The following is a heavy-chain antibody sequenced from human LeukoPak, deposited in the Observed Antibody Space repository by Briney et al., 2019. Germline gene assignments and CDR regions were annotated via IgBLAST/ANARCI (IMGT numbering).Heavy chain of an antibody. J-gene: IGHJ4*02. CDR2: INPDGSSS. V-gene: IGHV3-74*01. CDR3: VRQAVSGDSGIAY. D-gene: IGHD4-17*01. CDR1: GFTFSNYW. Sequence: GGSPRLSCAASGFTFSNYWMHWVRQAPGKGLEGVSRINPDGSSSNYADSVKGRFTMSRDNAKSMVYLQMDGLRAEDTAVFSCVRQAVSGDSGIAYWGRGVLVTVSS.